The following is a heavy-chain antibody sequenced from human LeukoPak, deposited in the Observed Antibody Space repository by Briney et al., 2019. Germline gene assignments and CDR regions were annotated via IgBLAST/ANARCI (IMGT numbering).Heavy chain of an antibody. CDR1: GFTLSTYY. D-gene: IGHD6-6*01. CDR2: IKQDGGEK. CDR3: ARDLAAARLDF. V-gene: IGHV3-7*01. Sequence: GGSLRLSCAASGFTLSTYYMSWVRQAPGKGLAWVANIKQDGGEKYYVDSVKGRFTISRDNAENSLYLEMHSLRAEDTAVYYCARDLAAARLDFRGQGTLVTVSS. J-gene: IGHJ4*02.